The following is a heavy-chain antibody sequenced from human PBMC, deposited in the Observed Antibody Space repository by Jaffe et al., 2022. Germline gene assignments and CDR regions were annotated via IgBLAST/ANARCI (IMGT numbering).Heavy chain of an antibody. CDR2: INADGDEV. V-gene: IGHV3-23*01. Sequence: EVQLLESGGGLVQPGGSMRLTCAASGFPFSAFAMSWVRQAPGKGLDWVSDINADGDEVYHAGSVKGRFTIFRDNSKNTLYLQMNSLRAEDTAIYYCAKDRQFASGHDAFDLWGQGTMVTVSS. CDR1: GFPFSAFA. CDR3: AKDRQFASGHDAFDL. D-gene: IGHD6-19*01. J-gene: IGHJ3*01.